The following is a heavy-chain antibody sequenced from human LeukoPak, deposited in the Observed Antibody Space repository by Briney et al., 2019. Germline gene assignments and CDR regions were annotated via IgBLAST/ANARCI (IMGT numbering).Heavy chain of an antibody. J-gene: IGHJ4*02. CDR1: GFTFDDYA. Sequence: GRSLRLSCAASGFTFDDYAMHWVRHAPGKGLEWVSGISWNSGSIGYADPVKGRFTISRDNAKNSLYLQMNSLRAEDMALYYCAKDLEYSSSSGFDYWGQGTLVTVSS. CDR3: AKDLEYSSSSGFDY. D-gene: IGHD6-6*01. CDR2: ISWNSGSI. V-gene: IGHV3-9*03.